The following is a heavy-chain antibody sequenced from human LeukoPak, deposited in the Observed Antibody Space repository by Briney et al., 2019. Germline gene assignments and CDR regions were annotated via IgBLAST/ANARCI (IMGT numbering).Heavy chain of an antibody. CDR3: ARDSLTMIVGRQKRGLDY. J-gene: IGHJ4*02. CDR2: IGSSGSII. V-gene: IGHV3-48*04. D-gene: IGHD3-22*01. Sequence: PGGSLRLSCAASGFTFSSYNMNWVRQAPGKGLEWISYIGSSGSIISYADSVKGRFSISRDSAMKSLYLQMNSLRAEDTAVYYCARDSLTMIVGRQKRGLDYWGQGTLVTVSS. CDR1: GFTFSSYN.